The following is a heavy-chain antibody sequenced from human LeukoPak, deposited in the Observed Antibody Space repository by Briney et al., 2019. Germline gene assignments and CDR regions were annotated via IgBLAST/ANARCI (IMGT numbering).Heavy chain of an antibody. D-gene: IGHD6-19*01. V-gene: IGHV1-2*02. Sequence: GASVKVSCKASGYTFTGYYMHWVRQAPGQGLEWMGWINPNSGGTNYAQKFQGRVTMTRDTSISTAYMELSRLRSDDTAVYYCARDVTAVAGLDAFDIWGQGTMVTVFS. J-gene: IGHJ3*02. CDR1: GYTFTGYY. CDR3: ARDVTAVAGLDAFDI. CDR2: INPNSGGT.